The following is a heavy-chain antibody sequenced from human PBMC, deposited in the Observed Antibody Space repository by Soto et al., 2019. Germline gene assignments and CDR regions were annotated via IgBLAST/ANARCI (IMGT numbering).Heavy chain of an antibody. V-gene: IGHV3-23*01. Sequence: PGGSLRLSCAASGFTFSSYAMSWVRQAPGKGLEWVSAISGSGGSTYYADSVKGRFTISRDNSKNTVYLQMNILSPEDTAVYYCARDFGCDYWGQGTLVTVSS. CDR3: ARDFGCDY. CDR1: GFTFSSYA. D-gene: IGHD3-10*01. CDR2: ISGSGGST. J-gene: IGHJ4*02.